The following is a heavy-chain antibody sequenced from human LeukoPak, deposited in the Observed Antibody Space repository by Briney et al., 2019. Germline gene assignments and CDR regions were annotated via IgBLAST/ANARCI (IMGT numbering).Heavy chain of an antibody. J-gene: IGHJ6*02. D-gene: IGHD3-16*01. CDR1: GFTFSSYW. CDR2: INHNGNVN. Sequence: GGSLRLTCAASGFTFSSYWMNWARQAPGKGLEWVASINHNGNVNYYVDSVKGRLTISRDNAKNSLYLQMSNLRAEDTAVYFCARGGGLDVWGQGATVTVSS. V-gene: IGHV3-7*03. CDR3: ARGGGLDV.